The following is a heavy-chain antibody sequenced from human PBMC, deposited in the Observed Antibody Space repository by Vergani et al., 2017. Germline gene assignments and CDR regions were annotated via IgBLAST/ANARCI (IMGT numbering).Heavy chain of an antibody. Sequence: QVQLQQWGAGLLKPSETLSLTCAVYGGSFSGYYWSWIRQPPGKGLEWIGEINHSGSTNYNPSLKSRVTISVDTSKNQFSLKLSSVTAADTAVYYCAREFGYCSGGSCHQPFDYWGQGTLVTVSS. CDR2: INHSGST. V-gene: IGHV4-34*01. CDR3: AREFGYCSGGSCHQPFDY. J-gene: IGHJ4*02. D-gene: IGHD2-15*01. CDR1: GGSFSGYY.